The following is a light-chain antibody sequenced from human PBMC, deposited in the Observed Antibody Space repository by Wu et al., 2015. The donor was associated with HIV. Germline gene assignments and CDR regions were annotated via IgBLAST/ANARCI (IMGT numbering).Light chain of an antibody. CDR2: KAS. J-gene: IGKJ2*01. V-gene: IGKV1-5*03. CDR1: HNINVW. CDR3: QHYESFPFT. Sequence: DIQMTQSPFTLSASVGDRVTITCRASHNINVWLAWYHQKPGKAPKLLIHKASNLQNGVSSRFGGSGSGTEFTLTISSLQPDDVGTYFCQHYESFPFTFGQGTKLEIK.